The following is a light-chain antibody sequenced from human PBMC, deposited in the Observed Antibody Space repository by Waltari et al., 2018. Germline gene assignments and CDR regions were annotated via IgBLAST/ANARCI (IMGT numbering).Light chain of an antibody. V-gene: IGLV2-14*03. J-gene: IGLJ2*01. CDR1: SGDVGAYTY. Sequence: QSALTQPASVSGSPGQSITISCTGTSGDVGAYTYVSCYQQHPGKAPKLMIFDVSNRPSGVSNRFSGSKSGNTASLTISGLQAEDEADYYCSSYISSSTLELFGGGTSLTVL. CDR2: DVS. CDR3: SSYISSSTLEL.